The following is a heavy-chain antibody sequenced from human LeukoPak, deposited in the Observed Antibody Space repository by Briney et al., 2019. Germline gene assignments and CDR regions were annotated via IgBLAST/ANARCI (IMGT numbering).Heavy chain of an antibody. Sequence: TGGSLRLSCAASGFTFSSYGMHWVRQAPGKGLEWVAVIWYDGSYTYYAESVKGRFTISRDNSRNTLYLQMSSLRAEDTAVYYCAKPTTGDGSFLIYYWGQGTLVTVSS. D-gene: IGHD1-26*01. CDR2: IWYDGSYT. V-gene: IGHV3-33*06. CDR3: AKPTTGDGSFLIYY. J-gene: IGHJ4*02. CDR1: GFTFSSYG.